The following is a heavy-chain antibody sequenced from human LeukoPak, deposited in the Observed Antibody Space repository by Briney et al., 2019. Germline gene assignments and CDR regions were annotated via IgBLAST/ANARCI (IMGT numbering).Heavy chain of an antibody. CDR2: ISGSGGST. J-gene: IGHJ3*02. V-gene: IGHV3-23*01. D-gene: IGHD5-18*01. Sequence: GGSLRLSCAASGFTFSSYAMSWVRQAPGKGLEWVSAISGSGGSTYYADSVKGRFTISRDDSKNTMYLQMNSLRAEDTAVYYCAKDGGTAMVFVAFDSWGQGTMVTVSS. CDR1: GFTFSSYA. CDR3: AKDGGTAMVFVAFDS.